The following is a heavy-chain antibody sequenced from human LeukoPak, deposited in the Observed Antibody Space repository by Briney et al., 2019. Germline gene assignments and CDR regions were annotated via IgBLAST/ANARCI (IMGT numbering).Heavy chain of an antibody. V-gene: IGHV4-31*03. D-gene: IGHD2-15*01. CDR1: LVSISRGGHY. J-gene: IGHJ4*02. Sequence: ASETLSLTCTLSLVSISRGGHYCTWVPQHPGEGLEWIGYIYDSGRTYYNPSLKSRVTMSVDTSKNQFSLKLSSVADADTAVYYCGRACCYPHHFDYWGQGTLVTVSS. CDR3: GRACCYPHHFDY. CDR2: IYDSGRT.